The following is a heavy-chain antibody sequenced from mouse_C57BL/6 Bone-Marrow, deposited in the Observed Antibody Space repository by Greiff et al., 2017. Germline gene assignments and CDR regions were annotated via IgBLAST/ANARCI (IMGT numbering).Heavy chain of an antibody. CDR3: ARRGYGSSYDWYFDV. Sequence: VQLQQPGAELVKPGASVKLSCKASGYTFTSYWMHWVKQRPGQGLEWIGMIHPHSGSTNYNEKFKSKATLTVDKSSSTAYMQLSSLTSEDSAVYYCARRGYGSSYDWYFDVWGTGTTVTVSS. CDR1: GYTFTSYW. V-gene: IGHV1-64*01. J-gene: IGHJ1*03. CDR2: IHPHSGST. D-gene: IGHD1-1*01.